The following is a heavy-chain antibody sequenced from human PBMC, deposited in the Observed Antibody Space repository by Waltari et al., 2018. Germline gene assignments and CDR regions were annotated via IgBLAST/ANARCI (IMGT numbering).Heavy chain of an antibody. J-gene: IGHJ6*03. CDR1: GGSMTSHY. V-gene: IGHV4-59*11. Sequence: QVQLQESGPGLVRPSETLSLTCTVSGGSMTSHYWSWIRQSPGKGLEWISYVFHSGSTNYNPSLKSRVTMSLDTSKSQFSLKLTSVTPADTAVYYCARDILHSFYYYMDVWGKGTLVTVSS. CDR3: ARDILHSFYYYMDV. D-gene: IGHD5-18*01. CDR2: VFHSGST.